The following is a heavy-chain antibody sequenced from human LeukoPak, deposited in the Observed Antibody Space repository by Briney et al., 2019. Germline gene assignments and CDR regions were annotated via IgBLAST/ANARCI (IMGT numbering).Heavy chain of an antibody. J-gene: IGHJ4*02. V-gene: IGHV3-7*05. CDR3: ARGAPDNSGFYDY. Sequence: GRSLRLSCAAVGFTFRSHWMSWVRQAPGKGLEWVANIKQDGSHIYYVDSVKGRFTIPRDNAKNSLYREMNSLRAGDTAVYYFARGAPDNSGFYDYWGQGTLVTVSS. D-gene: IGHD3-22*01. CDR1: GFTFRSHW. CDR2: IKQDGSHI.